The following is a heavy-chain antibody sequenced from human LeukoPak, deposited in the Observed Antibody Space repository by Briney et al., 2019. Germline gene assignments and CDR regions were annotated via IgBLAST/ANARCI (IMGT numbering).Heavy chain of an antibody. CDR2: INPNSGGT. D-gene: IGHD3-10*01. V-gene: IGHV1-2*02. CDR1: GYTFTGYY. Sequence: ASVKVSCKASGYTFTGYYMHWVRQAPGQGLEWMGWINPNSGGTNYAQKFQGRVTMTEDTSTDTAYMELSSLRSEDTAVYYCATATITMVPTYYFDYWGQGTLVTVSS. CDR3: ATATITMVPTYYFDY. J-gene: IGHJ4*02.